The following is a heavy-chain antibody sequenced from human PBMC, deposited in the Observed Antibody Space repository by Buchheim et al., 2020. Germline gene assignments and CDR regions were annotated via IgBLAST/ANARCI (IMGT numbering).Heavy chain of an antibody. D-gene: IGHD4-17*01. CDR1: GVTFSSYW. CDR3: ANGADV. Sequence: EVQVVESGGGLVQPGGSLRLSCAASGVTFSSYWMTWVRQAPGKGLEWVAYIRQDGSERYYVDSVKGRFTISRDSAKTSLFLQMNSLTADDTAVYYCANGADVWGQGTT. J-gene: IGHJ6*02. CDR2: IRQDGSER. V-gene: IGHV3-7*01.